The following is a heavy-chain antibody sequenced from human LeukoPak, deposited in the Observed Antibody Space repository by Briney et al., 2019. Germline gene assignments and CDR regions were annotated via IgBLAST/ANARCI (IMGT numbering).Heavy chain of an antibody. D-gene: IGHD3-3*01. J-gene: IGHJ4*02. V-gene: IGHV1-3*01. Sequence: ASVKVSCKASGGTFISYAISWVRQAPGQRLEWMGWINAGNGHTRYSQRFQGRVTITRDTSASTVYMEVTSLRFEDTAVYYCARGIWSRTVSSYYFDCWGQGTLVTVSS. CDR1: GGTFISYA. CDR2: INAGNGHT. CDR3: ARGIWSRTVSSYYFDC.